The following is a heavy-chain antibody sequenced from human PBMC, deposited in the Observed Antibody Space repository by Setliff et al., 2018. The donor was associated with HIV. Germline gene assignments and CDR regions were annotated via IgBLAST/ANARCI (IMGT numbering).Heavy chain of an antibody. CDR1: GYTFTSYG. J-gene: IGHJ3*02. V-gene: IGHV1-2*06. Sequence: GASVKVSCKAFGYTFTSYGINWVRQAPGQGLEWMGRINPNTGDTNYAQKFQDRVTMTRDTSINTAYMELSRLRSDDTAVYYCAREYDVLTGYYISAFDIWGQGTMGTVS. CDR2: INPNTGDT. D-gene: IGHD3-9*01. CDR3: AREYDVLTGYYISAFDI.